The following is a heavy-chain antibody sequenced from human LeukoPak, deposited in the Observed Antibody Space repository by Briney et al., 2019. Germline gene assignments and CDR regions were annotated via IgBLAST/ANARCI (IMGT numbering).Heavy chain of an antibody. V-gene: IGHV1-69*05. D-gene: IGHD2-2*01. CDR3: ASAPLTNIVVVPADGYYYYMDV. J-gene: IGHJ6*03. CDR2: IIPIFGTA. CDR1: GGTFSSYA. Sequence: VASVKVSCKASGGTFSSYAISWVRQAPGQGLEWMGGIIPIFGTANYAQKFQGRVTITTDESTSTAYMELSSLRSEDTALYYCASAPLTNIVVVPADGYYYYMDVWGKGTTVTVSS.